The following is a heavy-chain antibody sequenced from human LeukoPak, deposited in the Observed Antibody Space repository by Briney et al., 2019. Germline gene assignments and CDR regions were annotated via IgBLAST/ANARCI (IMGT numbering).Heavy chain of an antibody. J-gene: IGHJ4*02. CDR3: ARLLGAAAAVVDY. CDR1: GGSISSSSYY. CDR2: IYYSGSA. D-gene: IGHD6-13*01. Sequence: PSETLSLTYTVSGGSISSSSYYWGWIRQPPGKGLEWIGSIYYSGSAYYNPSLKSRVTISVDTSKNQFSLKLSSVTAADTAVYYCARLLGAAAAVVDYWGQGTLVTVSS. V-gene: IGHV4-39*01.